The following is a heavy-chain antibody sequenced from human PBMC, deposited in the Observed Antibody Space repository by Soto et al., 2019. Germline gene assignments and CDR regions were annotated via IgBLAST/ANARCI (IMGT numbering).Heavy chain of an antibody. J-gene: IGHJ4*02. CDR2: ISAHNGNT. CDR3: ARGRYGDY. CDR1: GYAFTTYG. D-gene: IGHD1-1*01. V-gene: IGHV1-18*01. Sequence: QVHLVQSGAEVKKPGASVKVSCKGSGYAFTTYGITWVRQAPGQGLEWRGWISAHNGNTNYAQKLQDRVTVTRDTSTSTAYMELRSLRSDDTAVYYCARGRYGDYWGQGALVTVSS.